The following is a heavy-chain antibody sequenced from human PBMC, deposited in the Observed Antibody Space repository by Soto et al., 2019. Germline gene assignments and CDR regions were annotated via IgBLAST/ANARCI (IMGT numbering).Heavy chain of an antibody. J-gene: IGHJ4*02. CDR1: GGSLSGATYS. CDR2: IFPSGTT. Sequence: SETLSLTCGVSGGSLSGATYSWNWIRQPPGKGLEWIGYIFPSGTTYYTPSLKSRVTISIDVSQNQFSLSLRSLTAADTAVYYCARSREFDYWSQGTLVTVSS. CDR3: ARSREFDY. V-gene: IGHV4-30-2*01.